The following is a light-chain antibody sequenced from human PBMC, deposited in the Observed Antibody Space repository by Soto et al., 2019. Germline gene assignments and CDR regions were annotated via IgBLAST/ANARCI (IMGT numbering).Light chain of an antibody. Sequence: QSVLTQPPSASASLGASVTLTCTLSSGYSNYKVDWYQQRPGKGPRFVMRVGTGGIVGSKGDGIPDRFSVLGSGLNRYLTIKNIQEEEESDYHWGADQGSGSNFVFVVFGGGTKLTV. V-gene: IGLV9-49*01. J-gene: IGLJ2*01. CDR1: SGYSNYK. CDR2: VGTGGIVG. CDR3: GADQGSGSNFVFVV.